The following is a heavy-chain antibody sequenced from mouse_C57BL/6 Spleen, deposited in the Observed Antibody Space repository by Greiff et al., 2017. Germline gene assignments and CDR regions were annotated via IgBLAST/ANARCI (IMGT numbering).Heavy chain of an antibody. Sequence: EVQLQESVAELVRPGASVKLSCTASGFNIKNTYMHWVKQRPEQGLEWIGRIDPANGNTKYAPKFQGKATITADTSSNTAYLQLSSLTSEDTAIYYCARPTADSPGPFAYWGQGTLVTVSA. D-gene: IGHD3-2*02. V-gene: IGHV14-3*01. CDR2: IDPANGNT. J-gene: IGHJ3*01. CDR3: ARPTADSPGPFAY. CDR1: GFNIKNTY.